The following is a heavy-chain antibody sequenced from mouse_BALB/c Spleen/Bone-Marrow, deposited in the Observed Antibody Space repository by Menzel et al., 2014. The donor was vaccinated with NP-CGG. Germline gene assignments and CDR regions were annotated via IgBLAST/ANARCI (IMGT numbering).Heavy chain of an antibody. V-gene: IGHV2-4-1*01. CDR3: ARNGGTWFAY. Sequence: QVHVKQSGPGLVQPSQSLSITCTVSGFSLTSYGVHWVRQSPGKGLEWLGVIWSGGSTDYNAAFISRLSISKDNSKSQVFFKMNSLQADATAIYYCARNGGTWFAYWGQGTLVTVSA. CDR1: GFSLTSYG. J-gene: IGHJ3*01. CDR2: IWSGGST.